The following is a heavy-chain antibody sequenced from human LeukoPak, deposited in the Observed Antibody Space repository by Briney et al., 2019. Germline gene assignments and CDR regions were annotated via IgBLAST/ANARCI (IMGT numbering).Heavy chain of an antibody. CDR2: ISSSSSPM. CDR1: GFTFSSYS. CDR3: ARDKPVDRSGFSPLDF. Sequence: GGSLRLSCAASGFTFSSYSMNWVRQAPGKGLEWVSYISSSSSPMYYADSVKGRFTISRDNAKNSLYLQMNSLRAEDTAVYYCARDKPVDRSGFSPLDFWGQGTLVTVSS. D-gene: IGHD3-22*01. V-gene: IGHV3-48*01. J-gene: IGHJ4*02.